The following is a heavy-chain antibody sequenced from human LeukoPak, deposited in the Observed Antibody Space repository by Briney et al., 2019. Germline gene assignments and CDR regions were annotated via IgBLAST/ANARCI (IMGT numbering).Heavy chain of an antibody. CDR2: IKTDGSIT. CDR3: ARGGPAGEFDY. D-gene: IGHD6-19*01. J-gene: IGHJ4*02. Sequence: GGSLRLSCAASGFSFSVYWMHWVRQAPGKGPVWVSRIKTDGSITDYADSVKGRFTISRDNAKNTLYLQMNSLRVEDTSIYYCARGGPAGEFDYWGQGILVTVSS. CDR1: GFSFSVYW. V-gene: IGHV3-74*01.